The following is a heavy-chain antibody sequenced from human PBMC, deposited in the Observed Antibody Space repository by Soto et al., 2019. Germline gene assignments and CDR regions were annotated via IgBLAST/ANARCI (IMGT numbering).Heavy chain of an antibody. J-gene: IGHJ6*02. CDR3: ARERITPTGTDDFYHYGLDV. Sequence: ASVKVSCTASGCTFTSYYMHWVRQAPVQGLEWMGRINPSGGRTSYAQKFQGRVTLTRDTSISTAYMELRSLESDDTAVYYCARERITPTGTDDFYHYGLDVSGQGPTVTVSS. V-gene: IGHV1-46*01. D-gene: IGHD6-13*01. CDR1: GCTFTSYY. CDR2: INPSGGRT.